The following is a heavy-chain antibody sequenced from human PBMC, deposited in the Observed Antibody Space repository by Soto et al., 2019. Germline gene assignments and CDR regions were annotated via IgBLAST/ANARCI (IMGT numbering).Heavy chain of an antibody. Sequence: QLQLQESGPGLVKPSETLSLTCTVSGGSISSSSYYWGWIRQPPGKGLEWIGSIYYSGSTYYNPSPKSRVSLSVDTSKHQFSLKLSSVTAADTAVYYCARLDGDYFDFWGQGTLVTVSS. CDR2: IYYSGST. D-gene: IGHD3-10*01. CDR3: ARLDGDYFDF. J-gene: IGHJ4*02. V-gene: IGHV4-39*01. CDR1: GGSISSSSYY.